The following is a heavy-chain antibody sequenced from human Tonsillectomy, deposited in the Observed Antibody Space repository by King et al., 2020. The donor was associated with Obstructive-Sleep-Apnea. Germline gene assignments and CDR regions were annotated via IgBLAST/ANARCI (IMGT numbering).Heavy chain of an antibody. V-gene: IGHV1-24*01. D-gene: IGHD2-21*02. CDR2: FDSKDGET. Sequence: QVQLVQSGAEVKKPGASVKVSCKVSGYTLTELSMHWVLQAPGKGLEWMGGFDSKDGETIYAQKFQGRGTMTEDTSTNTAHMELSSLRSEDTAVYYCAAVVTAIRGAWFDPWGQGTLVTVSS. CDR1: GYTLTELS. CDR3: AAVVTAIRGAWFDP. J-gene: IGHJ5*02.